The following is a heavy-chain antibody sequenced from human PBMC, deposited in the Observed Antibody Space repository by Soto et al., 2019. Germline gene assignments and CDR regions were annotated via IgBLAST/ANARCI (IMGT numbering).Heavy chain of an antibody. CDR1: GFTFSSYA. V-gene: IGHV3-23*01. CDR2: ISGSGGST. Sequence: EVQLLESGGGLVQPGGSLRLSCAASGFTFSSYAMSWVRQAPGKGLEWVSAISGSGGSTYYADSVKGRFTISRDNSKNTLYLQMNSLRAEDTAVYYCAKDGSGYCSGGSCYPYAFYIWGQGTMVTVSS. J-gene: IGHJ3*02. D-gene: IGHD2-15*01. CDR3: AKDGSGYCSGGSCYPYAFYI.